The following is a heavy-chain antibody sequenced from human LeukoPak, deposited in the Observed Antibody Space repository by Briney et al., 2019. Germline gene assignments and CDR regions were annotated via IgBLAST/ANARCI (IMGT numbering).Heavy chain of an antibody. V-gene: IGHV3-30*02. D-gene: IGHD2-15*01. CDR3: PEDGTWSCKD. CDR1: GFTFSRNV. Sequence: GGSLRHTFASSGFTFSRNVIDGVAQGPGKGLEWVSYIAHHGSNKYYADSVKGRFTISRDNSKRTLYLQMNSLRADDTAVGYCPEDGTWSCKDWGQGTLVTVSS. J-gene: IGHJ4*02. CDR2: IAHHGSNK.